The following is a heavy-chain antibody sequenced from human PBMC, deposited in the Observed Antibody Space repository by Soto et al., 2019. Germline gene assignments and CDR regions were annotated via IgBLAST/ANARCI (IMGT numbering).Heavy chain of an antibody. Sequence: GGSLRLSCAASGFTFSSYGMHWVRQAPGKGLEWVAVIWYDGSNKYYADSVKGRFTISRDNSKNTLYLQMNSLRAEDTAVYYCAREQDTVTTSSIWSYWGQGTLVTVSS. CDR1: GFTFSSYG. V-gene: IGHV3-33*01. CDR3: AREQDTVTTSSIWSY. J-gene: IGHJ4*02. D-gene: IGHD4-4*01. CDR2: IWYDGSNK.